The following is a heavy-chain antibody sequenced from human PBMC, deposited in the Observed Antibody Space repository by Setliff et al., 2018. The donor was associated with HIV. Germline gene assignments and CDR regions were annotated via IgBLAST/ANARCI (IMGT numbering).Heavy chain of an antibody. Sequence: SVKVSCKASGDTFNNCAVTWVRQAPGQGLEWMGGSIPLFGTTNYAQKFQDRVALTKDTSTGTVYMELRSLRSEDTAVYYCARDRGGSWTFDHWGQGTLVTVSS. CDR2: SIPLFGTT. V-gene: IGHV1-69*05. CDR1: GDTFNNCA. J-gene: IGHJ4*02. CDR3: ARDRGGSWTFDH. D-gene: IGHD2-15*01.